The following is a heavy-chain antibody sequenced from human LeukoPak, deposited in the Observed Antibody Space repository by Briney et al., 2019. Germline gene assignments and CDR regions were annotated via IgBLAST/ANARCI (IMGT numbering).Heavy chain of an antibody. CDR2: ISGSGGST. V-gene: IGHV3-23*01. J-gene: IGHJ3*02. CDR1: GFTFSSYG. CDR3: AKGKRDQLLLCAFDI. Sequence: RGFLRLSCAASGFTFSSYGMSWVRQAPGKGLEWVSAISGSGGSTYYADSVKGRFTISRDNSKNTLYLQMNSLRAEDMAIYYCAKGKRDQLLLCAFDIWGQGTMVTVSS. D-gene: IGHD2-2*01.